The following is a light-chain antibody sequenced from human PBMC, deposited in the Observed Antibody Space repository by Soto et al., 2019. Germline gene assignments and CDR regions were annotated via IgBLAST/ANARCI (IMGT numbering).Light chain of an antibody. Sequence: QSALTQPASVSGSPGQSITISCTGTSSDIGSHNFVSWHQQHPGKAPKFIIYGVSNRPSGVSNRFSGSKSGNTASLTISGIQAEAEADYYCSSYTSTYIWVFGGGTKLTVL. CDR3: SSYTSTYIWV. CDR1: SSDIGSHNF. V-gene: IGLV2-14*01. CDR2: GVS. J-gene: IGLJ3*02.